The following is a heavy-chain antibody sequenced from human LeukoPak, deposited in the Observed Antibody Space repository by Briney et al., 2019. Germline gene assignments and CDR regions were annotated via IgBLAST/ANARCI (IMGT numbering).Heavy chain of an antibody. CDR3: ARGDY. CDR1: GYTFTSYD. CDR2: MNPNNGNT. J-gene: IGHJ4*02. Sequence: ASVEVSCKTSGYTFTSYDINWVRQATGQGLEWVGSMNPNNGNTDYAQNFQGRIALTRSTSINTAYMEVSSLRSDDTAVYYCARGDYWGQGTLVTVSS. V-gene: IGHV1-8*01.